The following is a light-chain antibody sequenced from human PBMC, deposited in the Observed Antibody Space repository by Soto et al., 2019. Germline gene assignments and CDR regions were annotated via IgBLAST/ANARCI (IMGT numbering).Light chain of an antibody. J-gene: IGLJ3*02. V-gene: IGLV2-8*01. Sequence: QSVLTQPPSASGSPGQSVTISCTGTSSDVGRYKYVSWYQQYPGKAPKVMIYEVNKRPSGVPDRFSGSKSGNTASLTVSGLQTEDEAHYYCSSFAGSSKLVFGGGTNLTVL. CDR1: SSDVGRYKY. CDR3: SSFAGSSKLV. CDR2: EVN.